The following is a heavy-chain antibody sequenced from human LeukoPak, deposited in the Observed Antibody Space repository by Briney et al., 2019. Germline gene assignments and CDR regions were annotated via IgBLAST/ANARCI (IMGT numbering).Heavy chain of an antibody. V-gene: IGHV6-1*01. J-gene: IGHJ6*03. CDR2: TYYRSKWYY. Sequence: SQTLSLTCAISGDSVSSNSAAWNWIRQSPSRGLEWLGRTYYRSKWYYDYATSVKGRITINPDTSKNQFSLQLSSETSEDTAVYYCAQSYSVRLCPESFYYFYVDVWGKGTTITVSS. D-gene: IGHD5/OR15-5a*01. CDR1: GDSVSSNSAA. CDR3: AQSYSVRLCPESFYYFYVDV.